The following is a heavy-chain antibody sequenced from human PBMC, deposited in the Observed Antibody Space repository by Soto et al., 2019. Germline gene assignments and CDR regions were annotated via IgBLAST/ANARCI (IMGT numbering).Heavy chain of an antibody. V-gene: IGHV4-4*02. CDR3: ARSRPYGGYERYFFDC. J-gene: IGHJ4*02. CDR1: SCSISSHNW. D-gene: IGHD5-12*01. CDR2: IFHSGNT. Sequence: NPSDTLSLTFAVSSCSISSHNWWSWFRQPPGKGLEWIGEIFHSGNTNYNPSLKSRVTISVDKSKNQFSLKLTSVTAADTAVYYCARSRPYGGYERYFFDCWGQGALVTVSS.